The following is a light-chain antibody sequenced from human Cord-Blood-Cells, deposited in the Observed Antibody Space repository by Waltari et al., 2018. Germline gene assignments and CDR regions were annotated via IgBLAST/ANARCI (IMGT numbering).Light chain of an antibody. J-gene: IGKJ2*01. CDR1: QSVSSN. CDR2: GAS. V-gene: IGKV3-15*01. CDR3: QQYNNWPYT. Sequence: EIVMTQSPATLSVSPGERATLSCRARQSVSSNLAWYQQKPCQAPRPLIYGASTRATGIPARFSGSGSGTEFTLTISSLQSEDFAVYYCQQYNNWPYTFGQGTKLEIK.